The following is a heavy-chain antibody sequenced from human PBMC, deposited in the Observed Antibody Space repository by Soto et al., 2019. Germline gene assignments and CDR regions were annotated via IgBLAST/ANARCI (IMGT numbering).Heavy chain of an antibody. CDR1: GFTFSSSA. V-gene: IGHV1-58*01. J-gene: IGHJ4*02. Sequence: ASVKVSCKTSGFTFSSSAVHWVRQARGHRLQWIGWIDVGSANANYAQMLQERVTISRDMSTSTAYMELSSLRPEDTAVYYCATAAGYCSGGSCYHGRYYFDYWGQGTLVTVSS. CDR2: IDVGSANA. CDR3: ATAAGYCSGGSCYHGRYYFDY. D-gene: IGHD2-15*01.